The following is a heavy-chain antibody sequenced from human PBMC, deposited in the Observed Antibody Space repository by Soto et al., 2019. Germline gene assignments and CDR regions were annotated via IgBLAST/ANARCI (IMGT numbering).Heavy chain of an antibody. J-gene: IGHJ5*02. D-gene: IGHD1-26*01. Sequence: KPSETLSLTCTVSGGSISSGGYYWSWIRQHPGKGLEWIGYIYYSGSTYYNPSLKSRVTISVDTSKNQFSLKLSSVTAADTAVYYCARGSGSSQHNWFDPWGQGTLVTVSS. CDR2: IYYSGST. CDR3: ARGSGSSQHNWFDP. V-gene: IGHV4-31*03. CDR1: GGSISSGGYY.